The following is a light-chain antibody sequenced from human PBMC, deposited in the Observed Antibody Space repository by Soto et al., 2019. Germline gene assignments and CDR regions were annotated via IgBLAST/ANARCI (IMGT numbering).Light chain of an antibody. CDR2: AAS. CDR3: QQSYSTPRT. CDR1: QNIRSY. J-gene: IGKJ1*01. V-gene: IGKV1-39*01. Sequence: DIQMTQPRSSLSASVGDRVIITCRASQNIRSYLNWYQQKPGKAPNLLIYAASSLQSGVPSRFSGSGSGTDFTLTISSLQPEDFASYYCQQSYSTPRTFGQGTKVEIK.